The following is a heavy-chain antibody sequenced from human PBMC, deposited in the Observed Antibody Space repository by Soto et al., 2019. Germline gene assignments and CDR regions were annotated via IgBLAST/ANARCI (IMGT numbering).Heavy chain of an antibody. CDR3: ARCMVTTVSSPDYYYMDC. D-gene: IGHD4-4*01. Sequence: GASVKVSCKASGYTFTSYGISWVRQAPGQGIEGMGWISAYNGNTNYAQKLQGRVTMTTDTSTSTAYMELRSLRSDDTAVYYCARCMVTTVSSPDYYYMDCWGKGTTVTAAS. V-gene: IGHV1-18*01. J-gene: IGHJ6*03. CDR2: ISAYNGNT. CDR1: GYTFTSYG.